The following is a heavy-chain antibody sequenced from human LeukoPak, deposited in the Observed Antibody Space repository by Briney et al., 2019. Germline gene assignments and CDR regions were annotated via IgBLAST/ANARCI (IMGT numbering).Heavy chain of an antibody. V-gene: IGHV3-13*01. CDR1: GFSFSTYD. CDR2: IGIAGDT. J-gene: IGHJ6*02. Sequence: GGSLRLSCAASGFSFSTYDLQWVRQVAGKGLEWVSAIGIAGDTHYQGSVKGRFTISRDSAKNCVYLEMNNLSAGDTAVYYCARDPSGYGMDVWGQGTTVIVSS. CDR3: ARDPSGYGMDV.